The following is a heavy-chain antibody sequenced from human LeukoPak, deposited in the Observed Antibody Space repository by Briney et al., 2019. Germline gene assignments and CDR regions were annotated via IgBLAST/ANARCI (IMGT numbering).Heavy chain of an antibody. CDR1: GFTFGNYA. CDR2: ISHDGGNE. Sequence: SGGSLRLSCAASGFTFGNYAMHWVRQAPGKGLEWVAVISHDGGNEDYADSVKGRFTISRDNSKNTLYLQMNSLRIEDMAVFYCARAPGRLLNCSDYWGQGTLVTVSS. D-gene: IGHD6-25*01. V-gene: IGHV3-30*04. J-gene: IGHJ4*02. CDR3: ARAPGRLLNCSDY.